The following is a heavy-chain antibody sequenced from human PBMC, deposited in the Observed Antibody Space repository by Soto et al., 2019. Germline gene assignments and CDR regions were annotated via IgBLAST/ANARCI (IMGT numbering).Heavy chain of an antibody. V-gene: IGHV4-4*02. CDR3: ARGSRYQYDSSEGNFDY. Sequence: QVQLQESGPGLVKPSGTLSLTCAVSGVSISSNNWWRWVRQPPGKGLEWFGEMYHTGSTNYNLSLTGGGTQSVAKAEAHFALLLHFVTCGDAAVYSCARGSRYQYDSSEGNFDYWGQGTLVTVSS. CDR1: GVSISSNNW. D-gene: IGHD3-22*01. J-gene: IGHJ4*02. CDR2: MYHTGST.